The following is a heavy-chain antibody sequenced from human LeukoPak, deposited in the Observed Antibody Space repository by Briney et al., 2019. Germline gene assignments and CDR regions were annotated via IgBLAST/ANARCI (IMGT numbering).Heavy chain of an antibody. V-gene: IGHV4-39*07. Sequence: SETLSLTCAVSGASVSGSNYYWGWIRQPPGKGLEWIGNIYSSGSTYYNASLQSRVTISIDTSKNQFSLRLNSVTAADTAMYYCARDPLHRFFDYWGQGTLVTVSS. CDR3: ARDPLHRFFDY. CDR1: GASVSGSNYY. CDR2: IYSSGST. J-gene: IGHJ4*02.